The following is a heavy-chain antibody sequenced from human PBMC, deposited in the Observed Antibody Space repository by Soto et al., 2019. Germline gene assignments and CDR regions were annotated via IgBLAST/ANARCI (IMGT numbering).Heavy chain of an antibody. D-gene: IGHD2-2*01. CDR1: GYTFTGYY. CDR2: INPNSGGT. CDR3: ASEYQLLGDYYYYYGMDV. V-gene: IGHV1-2*02. Sequence: GASVKVSCKASGYTFTGYYMHWVRQAPGQGLEWMGWINPNSGGTNYAQKFQGRVTMTRDTSISTAYMELSRLRSDDTAVYYCASEYQLLGDYYYYYGMDVWGQGTTVTV. J-gene: IGHJ6*02.